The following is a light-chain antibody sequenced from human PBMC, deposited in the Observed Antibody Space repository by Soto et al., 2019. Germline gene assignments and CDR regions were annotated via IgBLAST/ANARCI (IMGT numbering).Light chain of an antibody. V-gene: IGKV3D-15*01. CDR3: QQYNKWPLT. Sequence: EIMMTQSPATLSVSPGERATLSCRSSQSVSRNLAWYQQKPGQAPRLLIYAASTRASGIPARFSGSVSGTDFTLTISSLQSEDFAVYYCQQYNKWPLTFGGGTKVEIK. CDR1: QSVSRN. J-gene: IGKJ4*01. CDR2: AAS.